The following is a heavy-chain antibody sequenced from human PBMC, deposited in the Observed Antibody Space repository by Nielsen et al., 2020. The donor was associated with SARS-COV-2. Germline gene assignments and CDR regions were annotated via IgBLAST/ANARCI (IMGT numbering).Heavy chain of an antibody. J-gene: IGHJ4*02. D-gene: IGHD2-15*01. Sequence: GGSLRLSCAASGFTFSTFGMHWVRQAPGKGLEWVAVIWYDGSNKYYADSVKGRFTISRDNSKNSLYLQMNSLRAEDTALYYCAKGMGAHLGYCSGGSCSYDYWGQGTLVTVSS. CDR1: GFTFSTFG. CDR3: AKGMGAHLGYCSGGSCSYDY. V-gene: IGHV3-33*03. CDR2: IWYDGSNK.